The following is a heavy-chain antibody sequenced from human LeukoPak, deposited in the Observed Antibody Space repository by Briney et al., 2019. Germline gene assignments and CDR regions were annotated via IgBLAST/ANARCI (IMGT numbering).Heavy chain of an antibody. V-gene: IGHV3-66*02. CDR2: IYSGGST. J-gene: IGHJ4*02. D-gene: IGHD7-27*01. Sequence: HPGGSLRLSCAASGFTVSSNYMSWVRQAPGKGLEWVSVIYSGGSTYYADSAKGRFTISRDNSKNTLYLQMNSLRAEDTAVYYCASAGETPFDYWGQGTLVTVSS. CDR3: ASAGETPFDY. CDR1: GFTVSSNY.